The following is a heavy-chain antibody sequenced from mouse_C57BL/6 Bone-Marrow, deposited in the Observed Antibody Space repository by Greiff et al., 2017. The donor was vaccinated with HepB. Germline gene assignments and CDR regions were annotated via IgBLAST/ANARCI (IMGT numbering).Heavy chain of an antibody. J-gene: IGHJ4*01. CDR2: ISYDGSN. CDR1: GYSITSGYY. V-gene: IGHV3-6*01. D-gene: IGHD2-3*01. Sequence: EVKLQESGPGLVKPSQSLSLTCSVTGYSITSGYYWNWIRQFPGNKLEWMGYISYDGSNNYNPSLKNRISITRDTSKNQFFLKLNSVTTEDTATYYCARTADGYHFYYAMDYWGQGTSVTVSS. CDR3: ARTADGYHFYYAMDY.